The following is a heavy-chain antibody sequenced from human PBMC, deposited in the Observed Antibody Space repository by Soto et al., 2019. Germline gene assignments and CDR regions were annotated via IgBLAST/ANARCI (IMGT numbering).Heavy chain of an antibody. CDR1: GGSISSGDYY. V-gene: IGHV4-30-4*01. Sequence: QAQLQESGPGLVKPSQTLSLTCTVSGGSISSGDYYWSWIRQPPGKGLEWIGYIYYSGSTYYNPSLKSRVTISVDTSKNQFSLKLSSVTAADTAVYYCAREHRDGYSLFDYWGQGTLVTVSS. J-gene: IGHJ4*02. CDR3: AREHRDGYSLFDY. D-gene: IGHD5-18*01. CDR2: IYYSGST.